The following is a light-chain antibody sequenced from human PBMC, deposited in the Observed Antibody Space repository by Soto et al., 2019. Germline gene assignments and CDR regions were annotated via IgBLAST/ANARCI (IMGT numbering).Light chain of an antibody. V-gene: IGLV2-11*01. CDR2: DVS. J-gene: IGLJ1*01. CDR3: CSYAGSYNNV. CDR1: SRDVGGYNY. Sequence: QSVLTQPRSVSGSPGQSVTISCTGTSRDVGGYNYVSWDQQHPGKAPKLMIYDVSKRPSGVPDRFSGSKSGNTASLTISGLQAEDEADYYCCSYAGSYNNVFGTGTKVTVL.